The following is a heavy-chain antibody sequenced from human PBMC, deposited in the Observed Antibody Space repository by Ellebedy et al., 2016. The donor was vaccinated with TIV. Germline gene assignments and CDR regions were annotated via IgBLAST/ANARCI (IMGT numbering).Heavy chain of an antibody. CDR2: IIPILGIA. CDR1: GGTFSRHV. J-gene: IGHJ5*02. CDR3: AREPSGVGWYDSSWFDP. D-gene: IGHD6-19*01. V-gene: IGHV1-69*04. Sequence: AASVKVSCQASGGTFSRHVISWVRQAPGQGLEWMGRIIPILGIANYAQKFQGRVTITADKSTSTAYMELSSLRSEDTAVYYCAREPSGVGWYDSSWFDPWGQGTLVTVSS.